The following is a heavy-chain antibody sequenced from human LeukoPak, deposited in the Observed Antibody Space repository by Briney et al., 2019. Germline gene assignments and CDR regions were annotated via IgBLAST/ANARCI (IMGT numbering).Heavy chain of an antibody. Sequence: KPSGTLSLTCAVSGGSISSTNWWSWVRQPPGKGLEWIGEIYHSGSTNYNASLKSRLTISVDQSRNQFSLKLSSVTAADTAVYYCARVKASDSSGYYGGAFDIWGQGTMVTVSS. CDR3: ARVKASDSSGYYGGAFDI. J-gene: IGHJ3*02. CDR1: GGSISSTNW. V-gene: IGHV4-4*02. D-gene: IGHD3-22*01. CDR2: IYHSGST.